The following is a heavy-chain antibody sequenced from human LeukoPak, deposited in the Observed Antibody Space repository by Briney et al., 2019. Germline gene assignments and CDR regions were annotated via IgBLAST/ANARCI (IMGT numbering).Heavy chain of an antibody. CDR1: GYSFTSYW. D-gene: IGHD3-22*01. CDR2: IYPGDSDS. J-gene: IGHJ4*02. Sequence: GESPKISCKGSGYSFTSYWIGWVRQMPGKGLEWMGIIYPGDSDSRYSPSFQGQVTISADKSISTAYLQWSSLKASDTAIYYCARREGGYYDTSGYYRYWGQETLVTVSS. CDR3: ARREGGYYDTSGYYRY. V-gene: IGHV5-51*01.